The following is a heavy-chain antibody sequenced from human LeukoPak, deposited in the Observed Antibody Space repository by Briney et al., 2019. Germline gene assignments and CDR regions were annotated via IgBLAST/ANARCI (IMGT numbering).Heavy chain of an antibody. V-gene: IGHV3-33*01. Sequence: PGKSLRLSCAASGFTFSIYGMHWVRQAPGKGLEWVAVIWFVGSKKGYADAVKGRFTTSRDNSKNTLYLQMDSLRAEDTAVYYCAGGYCNGGYCPYLVYWGQGTLVTVSS. J-gene: IGHJ4*02. CDR3: AGGYCNGGYCPYLVY. CDR2: IWFVGSKK. CDR1: GFTFSIYG. D-gene: IGHD2-15*01.